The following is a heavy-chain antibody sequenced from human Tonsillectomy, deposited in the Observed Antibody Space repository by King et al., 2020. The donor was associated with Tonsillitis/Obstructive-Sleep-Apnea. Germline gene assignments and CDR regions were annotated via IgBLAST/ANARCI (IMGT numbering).Heavy chain of an antibody. CDR3: ARDGPTVTTGATTSRDHYMDV. CDR1: GFTFSSYA. V-gene: IGHV3-30*01. CDR2: ISYDGSNK. D-gene: IGHD4-11*01. J-gene: IGHJ6*03. Sequence: VQLVESGGGVVQPGRSLRLSCAASGFTFSSYAMHWVRQAPGKGLEWVAVISYDGSNKYYADSVKGRFTISRDNSKNTLYLQMNRLRAEDTPVYYCARDGPTVTTGATTSRDHYMDVWGKGTTVTVSS.